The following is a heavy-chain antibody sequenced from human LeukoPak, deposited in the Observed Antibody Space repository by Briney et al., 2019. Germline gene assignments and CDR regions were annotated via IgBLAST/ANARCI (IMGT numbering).Heavy chain of an antibody. Sequence: GGSLRLSCAASGFHFSDFWMNWVRQAPGKGLEWVSYVSSSGSTIYYADSVKGRFTISRDNAKNSLYLQMNSLRAEDTAVYYCARERGEQQLWSTPYDAFDIWGQGTMVTVSS. V-gene: IGHV3-48*03. J-gene: IGHJ3*02. CDR3: ARERGEQQLWSTPYDAFDI. D-gene: IGHD6-13*01. CDR2: VSSSGSTI. CDR1: GFHFSDFW.